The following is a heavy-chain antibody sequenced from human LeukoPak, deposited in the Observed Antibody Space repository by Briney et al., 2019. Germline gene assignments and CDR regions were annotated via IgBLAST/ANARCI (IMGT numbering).Heavy chain of an antibody. D-gene: IGHD3-22*01. CDR1: GGSISSTNYY. V-gene: IGHV4-39*01. CDR3: ARRLREFTMIVANAFDI. Sequence: PSETLSLTCTVSGGSISSTNYYWAWIRQPPGKGLEWIGSIYYSGTAYYNPSLKSRVTLFIDTSKNQFSLKLTSVTAADTAVYYCARRLREFTMIVANAFDIWSQGTMVTVSS. CDR2: IYYSGTA. J-gene: IGHJ3*02.